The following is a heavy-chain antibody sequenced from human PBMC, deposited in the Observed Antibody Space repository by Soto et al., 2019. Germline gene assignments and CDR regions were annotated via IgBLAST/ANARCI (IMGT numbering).Heavy chain of an antibody. CDR3: ATDNLLRNIAAGLHV. J-gene: IGHJ6*02. D-gene: IGHD2-15*01. V-gene: IGHV3-30*03. CDR2: ISYDGSNK. Sequence: GSLRLSCAASGFTFSSYGMHWVRQAPGKGLEWVAVISYDGSNKYYADSVKGRFTISRDKSKNTLYLQMNSLRAEDTAVYYCATDNLLRNIAAGLHVWGQGPTVPVSS. CDR1: GFTFSSYG.